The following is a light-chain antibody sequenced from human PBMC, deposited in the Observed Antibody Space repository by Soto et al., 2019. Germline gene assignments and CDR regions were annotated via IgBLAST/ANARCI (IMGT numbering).Light chain of an antibody. Sequence: DIVMTQSPDSLAVSLGERATINCKSSQSVLYSSNNKNYLAWYQQKPGQPPKLLIYWASTRETGVPDRFSGSGSGTDFTLTISSLQAEDEAVYYCQQYCSTPYTFGQGTKLEIK. CDR1: QSVLYSSNNKNY. CDR2: WAS. J-gene: IGKJ2*01. CDR3: QQYCSTPYT. V-gene: IGKV4-1*01.